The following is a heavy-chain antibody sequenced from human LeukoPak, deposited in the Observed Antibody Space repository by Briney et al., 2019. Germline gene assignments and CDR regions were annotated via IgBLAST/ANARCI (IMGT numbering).Heavy chain of an antibody. D-gene: IGHD4-17*01. V-gene: IGHV4-61*02. Sequence: SETMSLTCTVSGGSISSGSYYWSWIRQPAGKGLEWIGRIYTSGSINYNPSLKSRVTISVDTSKNQFSLKLSSVTAADTAVYYCARATVTTALLDYWGQGTLVTVSS. J-gene: IGHJ4*02. CDR3: ARATVTTALLDY. CDR1: GGSISSGSYY. CDR2: IYTSGSI.